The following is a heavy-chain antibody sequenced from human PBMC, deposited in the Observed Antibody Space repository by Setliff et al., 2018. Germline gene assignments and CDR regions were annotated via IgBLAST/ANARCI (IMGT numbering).Heavy chain of an antibody. CDR2: IYTSWST. CDR3: ARMSGFQYMDV. J-gene: IGHJ6*03. D-gene: IGHD3-3*01. CDR1: GDPMSSRRYC. Sequence: PSETLSLTCTVSGDPMSSRRYCWAWIRQPAGKGLEWIGQIYTSWSTNYNPSLKSRVTISLDTSNNQFSLSLSSVTAADTAVYYCARMSGFQYMDVWGKGTTVTVSS. V-gene: IGHV4-61*09.